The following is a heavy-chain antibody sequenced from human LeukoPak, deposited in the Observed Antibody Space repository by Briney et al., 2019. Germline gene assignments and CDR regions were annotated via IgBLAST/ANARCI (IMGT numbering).Heavy chain of an antibody. Sequence: GGSLRLSCAASGFTFSSYAMHWVRQAPGKGLEWVAVISYDGSNKYYADSVKGRFTISRDNSKNTLYLKMNSLRAEATAVYYFAGGLIAVGGTNWGGGIDYWGQGTLVTVSS. V-gene: IGHV3-30*01. CDR2: ISYDGSNK. J-gene: IGHJ4*02. CDR1: GFTFSSYA. D-gene: IGHD6-19*01. CDR3: AGGLIAVGGTNWGGGIDY.